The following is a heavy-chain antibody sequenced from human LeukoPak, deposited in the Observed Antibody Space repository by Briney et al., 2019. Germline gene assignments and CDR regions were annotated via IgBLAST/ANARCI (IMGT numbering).Heavy chain of an antibody. CDR1: GDSVSSKSAS. D-gene: IGHD1-26*01. J-gene: IGHJ4*02. CDR3: ARGTGSLDY. V-gene: IGHV6-1*01. CDR2: TYSRSKWLN. Sequence: SQTLSLTCAISGDSVSSKSASWNWIRQSPSRGLEWLGRTYSRSKWLNDYAVSVKSRITINPDTSKNQFSLHLSSVTPGDTAVYYCARGTGSLDYWGQGTLVTVSS.